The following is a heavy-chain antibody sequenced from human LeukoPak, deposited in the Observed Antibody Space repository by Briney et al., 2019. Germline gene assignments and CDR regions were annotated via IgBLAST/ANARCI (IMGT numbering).Heavy chain of an antibody. CDR1: GFTLSSYA. V-gene: IGHV3-23*01. J-gene: IGHJ3*02. D-gene: IGHD2-15*01. CDR2: ISDTGNT. Sequence: GGSLRLSCAASGFTLSSYAMSWVRQVPGKGLEWVSAISDTGNTYHADSVKGRFTISRDSSKNTLFLQMNRLRPEDAAVYYCAKGPVVTFDIWGQGTMVTVSS. CDR3: AKGPVVTFDI.